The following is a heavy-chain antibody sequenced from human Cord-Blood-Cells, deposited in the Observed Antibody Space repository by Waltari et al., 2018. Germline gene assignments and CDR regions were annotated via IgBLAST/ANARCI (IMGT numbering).Heavy chain of an antibody. CDR1: GGTFSSYA. CDR2: IITILGIA. Sequence: QVQLVQSGAVVKKPGSSVKVSCKASGGTFSSYAISWVRQAPGQGLEWMGGIITILGIANYAPKFQGRVTITANESTSTAYMELSSLRSEDTAVYYCAREDCSGGSCYYFDYWGQGTLVTVSS. D-gene: IGHD2-15*01. J-gene: IGHJ4*02. CDR3: AREDCSGGSCYYFDY. V-gene: IGHV1-69*04.